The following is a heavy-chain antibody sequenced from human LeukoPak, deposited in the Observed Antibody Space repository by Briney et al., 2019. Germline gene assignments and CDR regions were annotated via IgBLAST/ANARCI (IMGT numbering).Heavy chain of an antibody. J-gene: IGHJ4*02. V-gene: IGHV3-21*01. CDR1: GFTFSSYS. CDR3: ARDQEYYYDSSGYG. Sequence: KPGGSLRLSCAASGFTFSSYSMNWVRQAPGKGLEWVSSISSSSYIYYADSVKGRFTISRDNAKNSLYLQMNSLRAEDTAVYYCARDQEYYYDSSGYGWGQGTLVTVSS. CDR2: ISSSSYI. D-gene: IGHD3-22*01.